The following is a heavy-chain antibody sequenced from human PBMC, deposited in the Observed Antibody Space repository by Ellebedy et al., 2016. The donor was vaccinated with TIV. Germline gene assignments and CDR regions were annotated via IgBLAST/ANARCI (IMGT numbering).Heavy chain of an antibody. J-gene: IGHJ4*02. CDR2: MNPKSGNT. V-gene: IGHV1-8*01. D-gene: IGHD1-1*01. CDR1: GYTFASYD. CDR3: ARGRRDNWSSYLFDH. Sequence: AASVKVFCKASGYTFASYDINWVRQANGQGLEWMGWMNPKSGNTGYAQKFQGRVTMTRNTSISTAFMELSSLRSEDTAVYYCARGRRDNWSSYLFDHWGQGTLSPSP.